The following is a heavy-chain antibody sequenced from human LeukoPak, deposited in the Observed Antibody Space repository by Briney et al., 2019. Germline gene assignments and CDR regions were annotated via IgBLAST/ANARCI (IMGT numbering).Heavy chain of an antibody. CDR2: IYHSGST. CDR1: GYSISSGYY. V-gene: IGHV4-38-2*02. Sequence: SETLSLTCTVSGYSISSGYYWGWIRQPPGKGLEWIGSIYHSGSTYYNPSLKSRVTISVDTSKNQFSLKLSSVAAADTAVYFCVRTRLSDHIVPAAERADDACDMWGQGTMVTVSS. J-gene: IGHJ3*02. D-gene: IGHD2-2*01. CDR3: VRTRLSDHIVPAAERADDACDM.